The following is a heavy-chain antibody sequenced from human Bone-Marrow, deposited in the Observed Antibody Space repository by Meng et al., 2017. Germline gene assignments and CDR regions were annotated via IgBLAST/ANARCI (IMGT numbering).Heavy chain of an antibody. CDR2: IVYTGSA. V-gene: IGHV4-31*03. J-gene: IGHJ5*02. CDR1: GGSLRSRNHY. CDR3: ARHRQYDVSTGYGWFDP. Sequence: HVHLQQSGPVLLQPSQTCALTCTVPGGSLRSRNHYWCWVVQYPGTGLEWIGSIVYTGSAYYNPSLKSRIYISIDTSKNQFSLKLNSVTAADTAVYYCARHRQYDVSTGYGWFDPWGQGTLVTVSS. D-gene: IGHD3-9*01.